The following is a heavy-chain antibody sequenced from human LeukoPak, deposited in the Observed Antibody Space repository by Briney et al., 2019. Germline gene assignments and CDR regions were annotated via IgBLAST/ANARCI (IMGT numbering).Heavy chain of an antibody. D-gene: IGHD5-24*01. J-gene: IGHJ4*02. CDR1: GLTVSSNY. Sequence: GGSLRLSCAASGLTVSSNYMRWVRPAPGKGLEWVSVIYSGGSTYYPDSVKGRFTISRDNSKTTVYLQMNSLRAEDTAVYYCARGDGYNYWDYWGQGTLVTVSS. CDR2: IYSGGST. CDR3: ARGDGYNYWDY. V-gene: IGHV3-53*01.